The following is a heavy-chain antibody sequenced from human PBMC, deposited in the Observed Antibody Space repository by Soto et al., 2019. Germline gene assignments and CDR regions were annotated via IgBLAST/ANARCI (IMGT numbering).Heavy chain of an antibody. D-gene: IGHD3-22*01. CDR3: ARQIYDSDTGPNFQYYFDS. J-gene: IGHJ4*02. CDR1: GYSFAGYW. V-gene: IGHV5-10-1*01. Sequence: CKGSGYSFAGYWITWVRQKPGKGLEWMGRIDPSDSQTYYSPSFRGHVTISVTKSITTVFLQWSSLRASDTAMYYCARQIYDSDTGPNFQYYFDSWGQGTPVTVSS. CDR2: IDPSDSQT.